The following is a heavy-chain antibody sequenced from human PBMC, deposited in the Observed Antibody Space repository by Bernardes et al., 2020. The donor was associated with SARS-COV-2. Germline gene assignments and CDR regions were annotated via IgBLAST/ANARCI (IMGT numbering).Heavy chain of an antibody. CDR1: GFTFSSYR. CDR2: ISSSSSAI. J-gene: IGHJ4*02. V-gene: IGHV3-48*02. D-gene: IGHD3-22*01. Sequence: LRLSCAASGFTFSSYRMNWVRQAPGKGLKWVSYISSSSSAIYYAESVKGRFIISRDNAKNSLYLQMNSLRDDDTAVYYCARVVENNSAYYSTPLDSWGQGTLVTVSS. CDR3: ARVVENNSAYYSTPLDS.